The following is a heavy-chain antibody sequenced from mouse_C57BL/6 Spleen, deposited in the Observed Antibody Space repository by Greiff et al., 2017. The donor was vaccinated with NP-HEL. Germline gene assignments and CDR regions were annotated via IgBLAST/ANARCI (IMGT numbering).Heavy chain of an antibody. CDR2: IYPGDGDT. J-gene: IGHJ2*01. D-gene: IGHD2-12*01. V-gene: IGHV1-80*01. CDR1: GYAFSSYW. Sequence: QVQLQQPGAELVKPGASVKISCKASGYAFSSYWMNWVKQRPGQGLEWIGQIYPGDGDTNYNGKFKGKATLTADKSSSTAYMQLSSLTSEDSAVFFCARSDYSYYFDYWGQGTTLTVSS. CDR3: ARSDYSYYFDY.